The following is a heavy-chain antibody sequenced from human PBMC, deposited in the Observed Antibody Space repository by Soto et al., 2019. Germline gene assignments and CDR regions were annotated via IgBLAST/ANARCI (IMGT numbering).Heavy chain of an antibody. J-gene: IGHJ4*02. CDR1: GFTFSNAW. CDR2: IKSKTDGGTT. Sequence: ASGFTFSNAWMNWVRQAPGKGLEWVGRIKSKTDGGTTDYAAPVKGRFTISRDDSKNTLYLQTDSLKTEDTAVYYCTTGLTGTTSRSFWGQGTLVTVSS. CDR3: TTGLTGTTSRSF. D-gene: IGHD1-7*01. V-gene: IGHV3-15*07.